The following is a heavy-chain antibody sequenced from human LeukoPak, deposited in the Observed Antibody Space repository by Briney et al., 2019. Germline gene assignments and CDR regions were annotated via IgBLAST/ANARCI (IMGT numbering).Heavy chain of an antibody. CDR3: ARGPGSSSWSNYNWFDP. CDR2: IYYSGST. V-gene: IGHV4-39*07. Sequence: SETLSLTCTVSGGSISSSNYYWGWIRQPPGKGLECIGSIYYSGSTNYNPSLKSRVTISVDTSKNQFSLKLSSVTAADTAVYYCARGPGSSSWSNYNWFDPWGQGTLVTVSS. J-gene: IGHJ5*02. CDR1: GGSISSSNYY. D-gene: IGHD6-13*01.